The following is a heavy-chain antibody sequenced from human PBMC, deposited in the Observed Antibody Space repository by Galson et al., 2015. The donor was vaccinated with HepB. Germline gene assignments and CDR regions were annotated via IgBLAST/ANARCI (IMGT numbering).Heavy chain of an antibody. J-gene: IGHJ4*02. Sequence: PALVKPTQTLTLTCTFSGFSLSTSGVGVGWIRQPPGKALEWLALIYWNDDKRYSPSLKSRLTITKDTSKNRVVLTMTNMDPVDTATYYCAHRGTYYDFWSGYWGVYFDYWGQGTLVTVSS. CDR1: GFSLSTSGVG. CDR2: IYWNDDK. CDR3: AHRGTYYDFWSGYWGVYFDY. D-gene: IGHD3-3*01. V-gene: IGHV2-5*01.